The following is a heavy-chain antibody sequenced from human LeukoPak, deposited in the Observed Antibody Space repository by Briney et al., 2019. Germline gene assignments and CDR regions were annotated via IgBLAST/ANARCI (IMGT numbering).Heavy chain of an antibody. V-gene: IGHV1-3*01. CDR1: GYTFTSYA. J-gene: IGHJ5*02. D-gene: IGHD2-15*01. CDR3: ARVGYCSGGSCYSDQFGRFDP. CDR2: INAGNGNT. Sequence: ASVKVSCKASGYTFTSYAMHRVRQAPGQRLEWMGWINAGNGNTKYSQKFQGRVTITRDTSASTAYMELSSLRSEDTAVYYCARVGYCSGGSCYSDQFGRFDPWGQGTLVTVSS.